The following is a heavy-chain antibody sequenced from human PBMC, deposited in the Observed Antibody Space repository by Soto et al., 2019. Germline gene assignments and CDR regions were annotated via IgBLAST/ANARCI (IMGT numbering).Heavy chain of an antibody. Sequence: GASVKVSCKASGYTFTGYYMHWVRQAPGQGLEWMGWINPNSGGTNYAQKFQGRVTMTRDTSISTAYMELSRLRSDDTAVYYCARGREQLVPSYYYGMDVWGQGTTVTVS. CDR2: INPNSGGT. CDR3: ARGREQLVPSYYYGMDV. CDR1: GYTFTGYY. V-gene: IGHV1-2*02. J-gene: IGHJ6*02. D-gene: IGHD6-6*01.